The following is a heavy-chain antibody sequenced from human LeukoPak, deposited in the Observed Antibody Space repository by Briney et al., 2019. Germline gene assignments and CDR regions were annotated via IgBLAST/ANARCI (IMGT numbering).Heavy chain of an antibody. CDR1: GFTFSSYA. V-gene: IGHV3-64D*09. J-gene: IGHJ4*02. CDR3: VKDRRRDGYTNHYFDY. Sequence: GGSLRLSCAASGFTFSSYAMHWVRQAPGKGLEYVSAISSNGGSTYYADSVKGRFTISRDNSKNTLYLQMSSLRAEDTAVYYCVKDRRRDGYTNHYFDYWGQGTLVTVSS. D-gene: IGHD5-24*01. CDR2: ISSNGGST.